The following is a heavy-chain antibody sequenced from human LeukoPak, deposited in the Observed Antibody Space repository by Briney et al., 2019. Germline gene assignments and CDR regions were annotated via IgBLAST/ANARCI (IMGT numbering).Heavy chain of an antibody. CDR1: GFTVSSNY. J-gene: IGHJ4*02. Sequence: PGGSLRLSCAASGFTVSSNYMSWVRQAPGKGLEWVSVIYSGGSTYYADSVKGRFTISRDNSKNTLYLQMNSLRAEDTAVYYCHPWYSYGPYYFDYWGQGTLVTVSS. D-gene: IGHD5-18*01. CDR3: HPWYSYGPYYFDY. CDR2: IYSGGST. V-gene: IGHV3-66*01.